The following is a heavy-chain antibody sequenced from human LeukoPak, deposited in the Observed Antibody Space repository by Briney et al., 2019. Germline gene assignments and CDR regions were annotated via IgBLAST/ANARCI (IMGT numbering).Heavy chain of an antibody. Sequence: GGSLRLSCAASGFTFSSYEMNWVRQAPGKGLEWVSYISSSGYIYYADSVKGRFTISRDNAKNSLYLQMNSLRAEDTAVYYCARDQWLQSQRYFDYWGQGTLVTVSS. CDR2: ISSSGYI. V-gene: IGHV3-21*05. D-gene: IGHD5-24*01. CDR3: ARDQWLQSQRYFDY. CDR1: GFTFSSYE. J-gene: IGHJ4*02.